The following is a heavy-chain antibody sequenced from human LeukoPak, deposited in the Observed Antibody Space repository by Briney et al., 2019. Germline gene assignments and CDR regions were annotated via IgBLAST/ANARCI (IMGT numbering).Heavy chain of an antibody. Sequence: GESLKISCKGFGYRFTTYWIGWVRQVPGKGLEWMRINFPGDADTRYSPSFHGQVTFSADRSISTAYLQWSSLKASDTAMYYCARLGSDSHFDYWGQGTLVTVSS. D-gene: IGHD2-21*01. CDR2: NFPGDADT. CDR1: GYRFTTYW. J-gene: IGHJ4*02. CDR3: ARLGSDSHFDY. V-gene: IGHV5-51*01.